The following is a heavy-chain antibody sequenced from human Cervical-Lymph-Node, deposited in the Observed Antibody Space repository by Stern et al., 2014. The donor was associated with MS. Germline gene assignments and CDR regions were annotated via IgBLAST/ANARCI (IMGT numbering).Heavy chain of an antibody. J-gene: IGHJ4*02. CDR1: GYTFTSYH. CDR3: ASDTTGEDYFDY. D-gene: IGHD7-27*01. V-gene: IGHV1-46*01. CDR2: INLSDGST. Sequence: QVQLVQSGAEVKKPGASVKVSCKGSGYTFTSYHMHWVRQAPGQGLEWMGIINLSDGSTNYVQQLQGRVTLTRDTSASTVYMELSSLRSDDTAVYYCASDTTGEDYFDYWGQGALVTVSS.